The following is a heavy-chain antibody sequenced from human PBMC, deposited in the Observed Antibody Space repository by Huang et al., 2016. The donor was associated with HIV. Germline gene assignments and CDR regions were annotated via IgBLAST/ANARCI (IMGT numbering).Heavy chain of an antibody. D-gene: IGHD3-16*01. Sequence: VQLVQSGAEVRKPGSSVKVSCRASGGSFNNCGINWVRQAPGQGLAWIGGIIPRVGTRNDAQRFQCRVTITADETTGVVYMELSSLRSDDTAVYFCAKRGGAWGSPYAFDLWGPGTMVTVSS. CDR2: IIPRVGTR. J-gene: IGHJ3*01. CDR3: AKRGGAWGSPYAFDL. V-gene: IGHV1-69*13. CDR1: GGSFNNCG.